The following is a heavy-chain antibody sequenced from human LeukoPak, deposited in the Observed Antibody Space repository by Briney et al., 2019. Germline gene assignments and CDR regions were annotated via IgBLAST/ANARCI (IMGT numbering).Heavy chain of an antibody. CDR2: IYYSGST. D-gene: IGHD3-10*01. V-gene: IGHV4-59*08. CDR3: ASGHYYGSGSYFGWFDP. Sequence: SETLSLTCTVSGGSISSYYWSWIRQPPGKGLEWIGYIYYSGSTNYNPSFKSRVTISVDTSKNQFSLKLSSVTAADTAVYYCASGHYYGSGSYFGWFDPWGQGTLVTVSS. CDR1: GGSISSYY. J-gene: IGHJ5*02.